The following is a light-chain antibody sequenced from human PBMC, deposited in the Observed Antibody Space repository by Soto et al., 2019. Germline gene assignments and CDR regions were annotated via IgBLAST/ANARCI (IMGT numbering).Light chain of an antibody. CDR3: QQYDNWPPIT. Sequence: EVVMTQSPGTLSVSLGEGATLSCRASQSVDGYLAWYQQKPGQAPRLLIYAASTTATGIPARFSGSGSGTEFTLTIGSLQSEDFAVYYCQQYDNWPPITCGQGTRLEI. CDR1: QSVDGY. J-gene: IGKJ5*01. CDR2: AAS. V-gene: IGKV3-15*01.